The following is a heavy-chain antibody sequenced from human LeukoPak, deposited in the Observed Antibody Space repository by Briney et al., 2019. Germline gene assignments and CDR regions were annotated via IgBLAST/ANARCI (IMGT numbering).Heavy chain of an antibody. Sequence: SETPSLTCTVSGGSISSSSYYWGWIRQPPGKGLEWIGSIYYSGSTYYNPSLKSRVTISVDTSKNQFSLKLSSVTAADTAVYYCARDGWFDPWGQGTLVTVSS. CDR2: IYYSGST. CDR1: GGSISSSSYY. V-gene: IGHV4-39*02. J-gene: IGHJ5*02. CDR3: ARDGWFDP.